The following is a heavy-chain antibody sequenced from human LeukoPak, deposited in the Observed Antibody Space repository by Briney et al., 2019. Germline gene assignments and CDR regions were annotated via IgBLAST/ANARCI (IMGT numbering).Heavy chain of an antibody. V-gene: IGHV1-18*01. J-gene: IGHJ5*02. CDR2: ISATNGNT. D-gene: IGHD2-2*01. Sequence: GASVKVSCKASGYTFTSYGISWVRQAPGQGLEWMGWISATNGNTDYAQKLQGRVTMTTDTSTSTAYMEPRSLRSDDTAVYYCARDPLKEVVPAAIWFDPWGQGTLVTVSS. CDR3: ARDPLKEVVPAAIWFDP. CDR1: GYTFTSYG.